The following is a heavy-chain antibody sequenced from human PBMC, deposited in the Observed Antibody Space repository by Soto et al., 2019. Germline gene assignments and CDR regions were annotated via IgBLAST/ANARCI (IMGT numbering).Heavy chain of an antibody. CDR3: ARDVGV. CDR2: IYSGGST. J-gene: IGHJ6*04. Sequence: EVQLVESGGGLVQRGGSLRLSCAASGITVYNNYMSWVRQAPGKGLEWVSVIYSGGSTSYADSVKGRFTISSDGSKNTVYLQKNSLGAEDTSVYYCARDVGVWGRGTTVTVSS. CDR1: GITVYNNY. V-gene: IGHV3-66*01.